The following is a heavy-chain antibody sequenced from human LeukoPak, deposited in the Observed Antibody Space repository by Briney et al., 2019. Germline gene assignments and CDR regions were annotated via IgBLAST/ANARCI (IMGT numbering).Heavy chain of an antibody. J-gene: IGHJ4*02. CDR2: IYYSGST. D-gene: IGHD1-26*01. CDR3: ARAQSGSSYYFDY. CDR1: GGSISSYY. V-gene: IGHV4-59*01. Sequence: SQTLSLTCTLSGGSISSYYRSWIRQPPGKGLEWIGYIYYSGSTNYNTSLRSRLTISVDTSKNQLSLKLSSLTAAATPGYSCARAQSGSSYYFDYWGQGNLVTVSS.